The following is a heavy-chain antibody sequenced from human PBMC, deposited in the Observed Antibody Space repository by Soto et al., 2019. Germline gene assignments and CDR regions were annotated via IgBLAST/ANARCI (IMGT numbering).Heavy chain of an antibody. V-gene: IGHV4-59*01. CDR2: IYHTGRT. CDR3: TERGKYDNRVFAY. Sequence: SETLSLTCNVSGGFISSYYWSWIRQPPGKGLEWIGYIYHTGRTTYNPSLKSRVDISVDTSKNQFSLQLHFVTAADTAVYYCTERGKYDNRVFAYWTQGTLLTVS. J-gene: IGHJ4*02. D-gene: IGHD3-22*01. CDR1: GGFISSYY.